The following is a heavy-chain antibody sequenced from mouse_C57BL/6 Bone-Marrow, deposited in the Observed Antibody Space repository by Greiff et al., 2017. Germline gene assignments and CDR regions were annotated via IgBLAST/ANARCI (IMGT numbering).Heavy chain of an antibody. CDR1: GYTFTSYW. CDR2: IHPSDSDT. J-gene: IGHJ1*03. Sequence: QVQLQQPGAELVKPGASVKVSCKASGYTFTSYWMHWVKQRPGQGLEWIGRIHPSDSDTNYNQKFKGKATLTVDKSSSTAYMQLSSLTSEDSAVYYCAINSIYYYGSSYGYWYFDVWGTGTTVTVSS. V-gene: IGHV1-74*01. D-gene: IGHD1-1*01. CDR3: AINSIYYYGSSYGYWYFDV.